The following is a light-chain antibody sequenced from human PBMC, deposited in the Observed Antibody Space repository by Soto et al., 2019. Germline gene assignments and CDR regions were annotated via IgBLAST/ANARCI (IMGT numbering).Light chain of an antibody. CDR1: QSVSSTY. J-gene: IGKJ4*01. V-gene: IGKV3-15*01. Sequence: EIVLTQSPGTLSLSPGERATLSCRASQSVSSTYLAWYQQQPGPAPRLLINGSSTRATGIPARSSRSGSGTKVTLTISRLQSEDFAVSYCQQYNNWPPLTFGGGTKVDIK. CDR3: QQYNNWPPLT. CDR2: GSS.